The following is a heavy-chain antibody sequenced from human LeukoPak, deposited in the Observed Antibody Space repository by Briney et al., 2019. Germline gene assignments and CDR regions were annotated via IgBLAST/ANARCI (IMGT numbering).Heavy chain of an antibody. CDR3: AKSIPTIAVAVSTRQ. CDR1: GFTFRRFG. J-gene: IGHJ4*02. V-gene: IGHV3-30*02. D-gene: IGHD6-19*01. CDR2: IRYDGSDK. Sequence: GGSLRLSCVASGFTFRRFGMHWVRQAPGKGLEWVAFIRYDGSDKHYADSVKGRFTISRDNSKNTLYLQMNSLRAEDTAVYYCAKSIPTIAVAVSTRQWGQGTLVTVSS.